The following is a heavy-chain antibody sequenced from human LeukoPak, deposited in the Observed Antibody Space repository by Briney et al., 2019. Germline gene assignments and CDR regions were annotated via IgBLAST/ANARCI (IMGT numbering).Heavy chain of an antibody. J-gene: IGHJ6*02. CDR3: ARDHIVSGRYYYGMDV. D-gene: IGHD2-21*01. CDR2: TYYRSKWYN. CDR1: GDSVSINSAA. Sequence: SQTLSLTCAISGDSVSINSAAWNWIRQSPSRGLEWLGRTYYRSKWYNDYAVSVKSRITINPDTSKNQFSLQLNSVTPEDTAVYYCARDHIVSGRYYYGMDVWGQGTTVTVSS. V-gene: IGHV6-1*01.